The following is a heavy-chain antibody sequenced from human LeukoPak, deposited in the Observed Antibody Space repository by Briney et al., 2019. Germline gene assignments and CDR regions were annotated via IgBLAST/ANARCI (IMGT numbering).Heavy chain of an antibody. CDR3: AKGVNQMGATTLARH. CDR1: GFSLSSLA. Sequence: GGALRLSCAAPGFSLSSLAMRGGRQAPGEGGGGGSGISGSGGSTYYADSVKGRFTTSRDNSKNTLYLQMNSLRAEDTAVYYCAKGVNQMGATTLARHWGQGTLVTVSS. D-gene: IGHD1-26*01. V-gene: IGHV3-23*01. J-gene: IGHJ4*02. CDR2: ISGSGGST.